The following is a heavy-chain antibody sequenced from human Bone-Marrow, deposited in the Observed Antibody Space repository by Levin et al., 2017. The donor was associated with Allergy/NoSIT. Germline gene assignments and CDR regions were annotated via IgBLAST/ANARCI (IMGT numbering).Heavy chain of an antibody. CDR3: ARGYSSSPGVIGVFDY. Sequence: GGSLRLSCAASGFTFSSYWMHWVRQAPGKGLVWVSRINSDGSSTSYADSVKGRFTISRDNAKNTLYLQMNSLRAEDTAVYYCARGYSSSPGVIGVFDYWGQGTLVTVSS. V-gene: IGHV3-74*01. CDR1: GFTFSSYW. J-gene: IGHJ4*02. CDR2: INSDGSST. D-gene: IGHD6-6*01.